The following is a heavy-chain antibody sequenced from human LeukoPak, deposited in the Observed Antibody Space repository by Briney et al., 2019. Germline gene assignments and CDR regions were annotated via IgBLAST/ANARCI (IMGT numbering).Heavy chain of an antibody. CDR2: INPNSGGT. V-gene: IGHV1-2*02. Sequence: ASVKVSRKASGYTFTGHYMHWVRQAPGQGLEWMGWINPNSGGTNYAQKFQGRVTMTRDMSTSTVYMELSSLRSEDTAVYFCARDGYCSGGSCHSFEYWGQGTLVTVSS. CDR1: GYTFTGHY. J-gene: IGHJ4*02. D-gene: IGHD2-15*01. CDR3: ARDGYCSGGSCHSFEY.